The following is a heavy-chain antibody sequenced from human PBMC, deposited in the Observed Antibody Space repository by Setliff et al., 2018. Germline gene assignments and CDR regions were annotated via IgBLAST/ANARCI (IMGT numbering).Heavy chain of an antibody. CDR1: GYSISSGYY. Sequence: SETLSLTCAVSGYSISSGYYWGWIRQPPGKGLEWIGTMSHVGGTYYNPSLQSRVTISLDASRNQFSLKLTSVTAADTAVYYCARRHYSGVTETTPFGYWGQGTLVTV. V-gene: IGHV4-38-2*01. CDR3: ARRHYSGVTETTPFGY. D-gene: IGHD1-7*01. J-gene: IGHJ4*02. CDR2: MSHVGGT.